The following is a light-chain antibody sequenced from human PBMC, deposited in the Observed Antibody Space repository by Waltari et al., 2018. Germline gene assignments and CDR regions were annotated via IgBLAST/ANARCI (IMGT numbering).Light chain of an antibody. CDR2: GAS. CDR3: LQYNNWPRT. CDR1: QSVGGN. Sequence: ERVLTQSPDTLSVSPGERAPLSCRASQSVGGNVAWYQQRPGQAPRLLIFGASIRASGIPARCSGSGSGTEFTFTISSLESEDFAVYYCLQYNNWPRTFGQGTKVEV. V-gene: IGKV3-15*01. J-gene: IGKJ1*01.